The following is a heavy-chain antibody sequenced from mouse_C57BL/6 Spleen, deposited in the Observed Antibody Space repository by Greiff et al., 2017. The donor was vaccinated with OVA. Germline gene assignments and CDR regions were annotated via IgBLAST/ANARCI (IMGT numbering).Heavy chain of an antibody. CDR3: ARLDYDYWYFDV. Sequence: EVQVVESGGDLVKPGGSLKLSCAASGFTFSSYGMSWVRQTPDKRLEWVATISSGGSYTYYPDSVKGRFTISRDNAKNTLYLQMSSLKSEDTAMYYCARLDYDYWYFDVWGTGTTVTVSS. CDR1: GFTFSSYG. J-gene: IGHJ1*03. D-gene: IGHD2-4*01. CDR2: ISSGGSYT. V-gene: IGHV5-6*01.